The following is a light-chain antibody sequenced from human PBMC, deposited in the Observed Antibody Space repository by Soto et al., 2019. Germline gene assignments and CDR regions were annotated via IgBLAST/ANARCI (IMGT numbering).Light chain of an antibody. CDR1: SSNIGAGYD. CDR3: QSYDSTLSAVV. Sequence: QSVLTQPPSVSGAPGQRVTISCTGSSSNIGAGYDVHWYQQLPGTAPKLLIYSNFNRPSGVPDRFSGSKSDTSASLAITCLQAEDEADYSCQSYDSTLSAVVFGGGTKLTVL. CDR2: SNF. V-gene: IGLV1-40*01. J-gene: IGLJ2*01.